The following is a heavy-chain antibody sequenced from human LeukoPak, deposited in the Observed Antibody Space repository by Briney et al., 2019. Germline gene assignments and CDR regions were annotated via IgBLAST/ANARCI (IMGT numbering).Heavy chain of an antibody. CDR3: AKDRSSSFDY. CDR2: ISYDGSNK. V-gene: IGHV3-30*18. J-gene: IGHJ4*02. CDR1: GFTFSSYG. D-gene: IGHD6-6*01. Sequence: GGSLRLSCAASGFTFSSYGMHWVRQAPGKGLEWVAVISYDGSNKYYADSVKGRFTISRGNSKNTLYLQMNSLRAEDTAVYYCAKDRSSSFDYWGQGTLVTVSS.